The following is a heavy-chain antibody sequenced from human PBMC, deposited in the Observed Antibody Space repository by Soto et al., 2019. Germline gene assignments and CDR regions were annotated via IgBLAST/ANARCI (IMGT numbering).Heavy chain of an antibody. CDR3: TRSRENYSDFDY. Sequence: EVQLVESGGGLVQPGGSLRLSCAASGFTLSTYWMHWVRQAPGEGLVWVSRINSDGSSTIYADSAKGRLTISRENAKNTVYLQMNSLRAEDTAVYYCTRSRENYSDFDYWGQGILVTVSS. V-gene: IGHV3-74*01. D-gene: IGHD4-4*01. CDR2: INSDGSST. J-gene: IGHJ4*02. CDR1: GFTLSTYW.